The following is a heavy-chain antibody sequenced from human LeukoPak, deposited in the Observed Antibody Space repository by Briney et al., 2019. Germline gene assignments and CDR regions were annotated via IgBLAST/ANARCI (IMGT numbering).Heavy chain of an antibody. D-gene: IGHD3-16*02. Sequence: GESLKISCKTSGFTFTTYWIGWVRQMPGKGLELMGIIYPGDSDTISSPSLEGQVTISVDKSISTAYPQWNTLKPSDTAMYFCTRLKAGSRYRSPRDYWGQGTLVTVSS. CDR2: IYPGDSDT. V-gene: IGHV5-51*01. CDR1: GFTFTTYW. CDR3: TRLKAGSRYRSPRDY. J-gene: IGHJ4*02.